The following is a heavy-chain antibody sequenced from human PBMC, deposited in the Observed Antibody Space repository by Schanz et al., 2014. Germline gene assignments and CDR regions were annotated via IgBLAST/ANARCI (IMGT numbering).Heavy chain of an antibody. CDR2: IWYDGRTK. Sequence: QVQLVESGGGLVQPGGSLRLSCAASGFTFSDHYMDWVRQAPGKGLERVAFIWYDGRTKYYADSVKGRFTISRDKSKNSLDLQMNSLSADDTDVYCCAIVKRRMATPRTPSFRNVYCYAIDFWGQGTTVTVSS. CDR3: AIVKRRMATPRTPSFRNVYCYAIDF. V-gene: IGHV3-33*08. D-gene: IGHD2-8*01. J-gene: IGHJ6*02. CDR1: GFTFSDHY.